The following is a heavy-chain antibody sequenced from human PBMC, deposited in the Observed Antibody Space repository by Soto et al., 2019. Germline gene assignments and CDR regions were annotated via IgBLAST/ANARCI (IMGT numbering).Heavy chain of an antibody. Sequence: GGSLRLSCAASGFTFDDYTMHWVRQAPGKGLEWVSLISWDGGSTYYADSVKGRFTISRDNSKNSLYLQMDSLRAGDTAVYYCAKSTGCSGGICNWGQGTQVTVSS. CDR3: AKSTGCSGGICN. V-gene: IGHV3-43*01. D-gene: IGHD2-15*01. CDR1: GFTFDDYT. J-gene: IGHJ4*02. CDR2: ISWDGGST.